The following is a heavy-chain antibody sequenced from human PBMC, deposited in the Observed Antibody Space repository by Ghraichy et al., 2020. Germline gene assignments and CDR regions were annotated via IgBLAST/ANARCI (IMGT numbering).Heavy chain of an antibody. J-gene: IGHJ3*02. CDR1: GFTFSSYA. V-gene: IGHV3-23*01. D-gene: IGHD2-15*01. CDR2: ISSNGGTT. CDR3: AKRGCSGGNCYSGVGAFDI. Sequence: LSLTCAASGFTFSSYAMSWVRQAPGKGLEWVSAISSNGGTTFYADSVKGRFTISKDSSKNTLYLQMNSLRAEDTAVYYCAKRGCSGGNCYSGVGAFDIWGQGTMVTVSS.